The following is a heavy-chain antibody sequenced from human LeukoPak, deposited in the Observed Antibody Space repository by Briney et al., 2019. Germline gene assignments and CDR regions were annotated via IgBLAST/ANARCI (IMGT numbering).Heavy chain of an antibody. D-gene: IGHD2-15*01. V-gene: IGHV3-7*01. CDR2: IRPDGSVI. CDR3: ARGADGVSSNSRGWFDP. Sequence: GGSLRLSCAASGFTFSNYWMTWVRRAPGKGLEWVANIRPDGSVIHYVDSVKGRFTISRDSAKNSLYLQMNSLRAEDTAVYSCARGADGVSSNSRGWFDPWGQGTLVTVSS. CDR1: GFTFSNYW. J-gene: IGHJ5*02.